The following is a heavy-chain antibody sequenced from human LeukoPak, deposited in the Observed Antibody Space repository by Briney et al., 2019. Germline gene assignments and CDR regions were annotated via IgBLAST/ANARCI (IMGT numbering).Heavy chain of an antibody. CDR1: GYTFTSYY. CDR2: INPSGGGT. J-gene: IGHJ6*02. Sequence: GESLKISCKGSGYTFTSYYMHWVRQAPGQGLEWMGIINPSGGGTSYAQKFQGRVTMTRDTSTSTVYMELSSLRSEDTAVYYCAREGAGITMVRGDGMDVWGQGTTVTVSS. D-gene: IGHD3-10*01. V-gene: IGHV1-46*01. CDR3: AREGAGITMVRGDGMDV.